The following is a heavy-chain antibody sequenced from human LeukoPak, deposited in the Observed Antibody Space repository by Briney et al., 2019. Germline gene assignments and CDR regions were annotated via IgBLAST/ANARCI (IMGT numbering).Heavy chain of an antibody. J-gene: IGHJ4*02. CDR3: AKDHKKRIVGAILFTGDY. D-gene: IGHD1-26*01. Sequence: GGSLRLSCAASGFTFSSYAMSWVRQAPGKGLEWVSAISGSGGSTYYADSVKGRFTISRDNSKNTLYLQMNSLRAEDTAVYYCAKDHKKRIVGAILFTGDYWGQGTLVTVSS. CDR2: ISGSGGST. V-gene: IGHV3-23*01. CDR1: GFTFSSYA.